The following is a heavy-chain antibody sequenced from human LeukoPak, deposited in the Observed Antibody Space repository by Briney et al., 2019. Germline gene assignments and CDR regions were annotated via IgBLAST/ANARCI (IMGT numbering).Heavy chain of an antibody. CDR1: GFTFSSYA. V-gene: IGHV3-23*01. J-gene: IGHJ4*02. D-gene: IGHD2-2*01. CDR2: ISGSGGST. Sequence: SGGSLRLSCAASGFTFSSYAMSWVRQAPGKGLEWVSAISGSGGSTYYADSVKGRFTISRDNSKSTLYLQMNSLRAEDTAVYYCAKDEARGYCSSTSCSPLDYWGQGTLVTVSS. CDR3: AKDEARGYCSSTSCSPLDY.